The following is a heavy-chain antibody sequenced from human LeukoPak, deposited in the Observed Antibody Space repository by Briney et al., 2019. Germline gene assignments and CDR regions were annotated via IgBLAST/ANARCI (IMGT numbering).Heavy chain of an antibody. CDR3: ARGNSGYDKSFGY. J-gene: IGHJ4*02. Sequence: ASLKLSCKASGYTFTGYYMHWVRQAPGQGLEWMGCINPNGGSTNYAHNFQGRVTMTRDTSINTAYMELSRRRSDDTAVYYCARGNSGYDKSFGYWGKETLLTVSS. CDR2: INPNGGST. CDR1: GYTFTGYY. D-gene: IGHD5-12*01. V-gene: IGHV1-2*02.